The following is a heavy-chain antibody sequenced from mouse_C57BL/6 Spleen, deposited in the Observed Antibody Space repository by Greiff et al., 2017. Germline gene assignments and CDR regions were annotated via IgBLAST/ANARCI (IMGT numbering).Heavy chain of an antibody. J-gene: IGHJ2*01. D-gene: IGHD2-3*01. V-gene: IGHV1-85*01. CDR2: IYPRDGST. Sequence: VQLQQSGPELVKPGASVKLSCKSSGYPFTSYDINWVKQRPGQGLEWIVWIYPRDGSTKYNEKFKGTATLTVDTSSSTAYMELHSLTSEDSAVYFCARADGYFDYWGQGTTLTVSS. CDR1: GYPFTSYD. CDR3: ARADGYFDY.